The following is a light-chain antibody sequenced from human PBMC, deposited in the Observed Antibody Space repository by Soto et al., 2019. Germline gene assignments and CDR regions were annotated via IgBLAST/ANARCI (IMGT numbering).Light chain of an antibody. CDR2: DAS. V-gene: IGKV1-5*01. CDR1: QSISSR. Sequence: DIQMTHSPSTLSASVVDRVTLTCLASQSISSRLAWYQQKPGKAPNLLIFDASRLESGAPSRFSGSGSGTDFTLTIRRLEPEDFAVYYCQQYGSSPPLTCGGGNKGDIK. CDR3: QQYGSSPPLT. J-gene: IGKJ4*01.